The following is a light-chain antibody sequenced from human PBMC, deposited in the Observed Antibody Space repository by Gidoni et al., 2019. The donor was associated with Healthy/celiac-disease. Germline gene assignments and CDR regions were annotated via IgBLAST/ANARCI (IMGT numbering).Light chain of an antibody. Sequence: EIVMKQYPATLSVSPGERAPLSCRASQSVSSNLAWYQQKPGQAPRLLIYGASTRATGIPARFSGSGSGTEFTLTISSLQSEDFAVYYCQQYNNWPPYTFGQGTKLEIK. V-gene: IGKV3-15*01. CDR3: QQYNNWPPYT. CDR2: GAS. CDR1: QSVSSN. J-gene: IGKJ2*01.